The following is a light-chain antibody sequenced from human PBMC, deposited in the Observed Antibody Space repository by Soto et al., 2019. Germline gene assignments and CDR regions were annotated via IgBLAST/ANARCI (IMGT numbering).Light chain of an antibody. J-gene: IGLJ1*01. CDR1: GSDVGGYNY. Sequence: QSVLTQPASVSGSPGQSITISCTGTGSDVGGYNYVSWYQQYPGNAPRLMIYEVSNRPSGVSNRFSGTKSDNTASLTISGLQAEDEADYYCSSKPRSASPFVFGTGTKLTVL. V-gene: IGLV2-14*01. CDR3: SSKPRSASPFV. CDR2: EVS.